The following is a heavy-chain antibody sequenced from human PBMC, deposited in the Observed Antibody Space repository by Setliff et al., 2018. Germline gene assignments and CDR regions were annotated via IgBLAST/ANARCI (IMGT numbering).Heavy chain of an antibody. CDR2: VDHDGTST. CDR3: ARDVSDRGWRTFDY. CDR1: GFVFGTYG. J-gene: IGHJ4*02. D-gene: IGHD6-19*01. Sequence: GESLTISCAASGFVFGTYGMHWVRQAPGKGLVWVSRVDHDGTSTVYADSVRGRFTISRDNAKNTMYLHMSSLRAEDTAVYYCARDVSDRGWRTFDYWGQGILVTVSS. V-gene: IGHV3-74*01.